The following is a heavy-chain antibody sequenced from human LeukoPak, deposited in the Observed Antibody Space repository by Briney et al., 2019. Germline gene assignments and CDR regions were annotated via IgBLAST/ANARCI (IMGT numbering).Heavy chain of an antibody. CDR1: GYDFATYW. Sequence: GGSLKISCKSSGYDFATYWIGWVRQMPGIGLEWMGIIYPADSDTRYSPSLQGQVTISADESINTAYLQWSSLKASDTAMYYCARSMGRYGYDAFDIWGQGTMVTVSS. D-gene: IGHD5-18*01. CDR3: ARSMGRYGYDAFDI. V-gene: IGHV5-51*01. CDR2: IYPADSDT. J-gene: IGHJ3*02.